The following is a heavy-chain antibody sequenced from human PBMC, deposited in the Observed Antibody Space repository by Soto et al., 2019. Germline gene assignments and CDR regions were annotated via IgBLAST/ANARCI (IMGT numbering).Heavy chain of an antibody. CDR1: GFTFSSYA. CDR2: ISGSGGST. CDR3: AKSNPFFYCSSTSCYDY. J-gene: IGHJ4*02. D-gene: IGHD2-2*01. V-gene: IGHV3-23*01. Sequence: PGESLRLSCAASGFTFSSYAMSWVRQAPGKGLEWVSAISGSGGSTYYADSVKGRFTISRDNSKNTLYLQMNSLRAEDTAVYYCAKSNPFFYCSSTSCYDYWGQGTLVTVSS.